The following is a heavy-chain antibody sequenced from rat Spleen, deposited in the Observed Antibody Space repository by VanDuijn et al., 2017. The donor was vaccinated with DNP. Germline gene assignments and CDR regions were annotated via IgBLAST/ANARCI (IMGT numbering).Heavy chain of an antibody. CDR3: AKDYNNFDY. D-gene: IGHD1-10*01. Sequence: EVQLVESGGGLVQPGRSLKLSCAASGFTFSNYYMAWVRQAPTKGLEWVAYISTAGGSTYYRDSVKGRFTISRDNAKSTLYLQMDSLRSEDTATYYCAKDYNNFDYWGQGVMVTVSS. J-gene: IGHJ2*01. CDR1: GFTFSNYY. CDR2: ISTAGGST. V-gene: IGHV5-27*01.